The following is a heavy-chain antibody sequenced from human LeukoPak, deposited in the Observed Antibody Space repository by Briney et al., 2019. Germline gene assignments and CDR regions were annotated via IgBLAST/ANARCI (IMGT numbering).Heavy chain of an antibody. Sequence: SGGSLRLSCAASGFTFSSYWMSWVRQAPGKGLEWVANIKQDGSEKYYVDSVKGRFTISRDNGKNSLYLQMNSLRAEDTAVYYCAREQPYNKHAFDIWGQGTMVTVSS. CDR2: IKQDGSEK. V-gene: IGHV3-7*01. D-gene: IGHD1-1*01. CDR3: AREQPYNKHAFDI. CDR1: GFTFSSYW. J-gene: IGHJ3*02.